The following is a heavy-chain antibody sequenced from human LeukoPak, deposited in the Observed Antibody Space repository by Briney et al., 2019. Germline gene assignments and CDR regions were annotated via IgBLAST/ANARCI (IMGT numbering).Heavy chain of an antibody. CDR1: GYTFTGYY. CDR3: ESSLRRLVPAAIEADWDWFDP. Sequence: ASVKVSCKASGYTFTGYYMHWVRQAPGQGLEWMGWINPNSGGTNYAQKFQGRVTMTRDTSISTAYMELSRLRSDDTAVYYCESSLRRLVPAAIEADWDWFDPWGQGTLVTVSS. CDR2: INPNSGGT. J-gene: IGHJ5*02. V-gene: IGHV1-2*02. D-gene: IGHD2-2*02.